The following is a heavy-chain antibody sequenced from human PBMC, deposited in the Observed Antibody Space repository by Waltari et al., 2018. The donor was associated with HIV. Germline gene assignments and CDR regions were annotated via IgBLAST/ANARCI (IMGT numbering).Heavy chain of an antibody. Sequence: EVQLVESGGGLVQPGGSLRLSCAASGFTFSSYWMHGVRQVPGKGLVGVSRIMSSGSSTSYADSVKGRFPISRDNAKNTLYLQRNSLRAEDTAVYYCASHGPFGDVWGQVTTVTVSS. D-gene: IGHD3-3*01. V-gene: IGHV3-74*01. CDR3: ASHGPFGDV. CDR1: GFTFSSYW. J-gene: IGHJ6*02. CDR2: IMSSGSST.